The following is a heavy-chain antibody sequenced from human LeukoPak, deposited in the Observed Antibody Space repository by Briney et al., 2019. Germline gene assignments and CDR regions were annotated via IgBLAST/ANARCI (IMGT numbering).Heavy chain of an antibody. CDR2: IIPILGIA. D-gene: IGHD3-22*01. J-gene: IGHJ4*02. CDR1: GGTFSSYA. V-gene: IGHV1-69*04. CDR3: ARDSPDTSTGYYY. Sequence: GASLKVSCKASGGTFSSYAISWVREAAGQGLEWLGRIIPILGIANYAQKFQGRVTITADKSTSTAYMELSSLRSEDTAVYYCARDSPDTSTGYYYWGQGTLVTVSS.